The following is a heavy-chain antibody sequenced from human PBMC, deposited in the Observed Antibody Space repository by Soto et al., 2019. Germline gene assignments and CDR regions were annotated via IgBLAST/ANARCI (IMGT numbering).Heavy chain of an antibody. CDR2: ISGSGGST. D-gene: IGHD3-22*01. CDR3: ANPGDYYDSSGRKGIDAFDI. Sequence: GGSLRLSCAASGFTFSSYAMSWVRQAPGKGLEWVSAISGSGGSTYYADSVKGRFTISRDNSKNTLYLQMNSLRAEDTAVYYCANPGDYYDSSGRKGIDAFDIWGQGTMVTVSS. V-gene: IGHV3-23*01. J-gene: IGHJ3*02. CDR1: GFTFSSYA.